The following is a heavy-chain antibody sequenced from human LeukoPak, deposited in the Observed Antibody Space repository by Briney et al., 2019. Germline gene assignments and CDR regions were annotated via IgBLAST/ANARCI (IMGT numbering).Heavy chain of an antibody. CDR3: AKDLGGTGTTYGLYANY. CDR2: ISYDGSNK. J-gene: IGHJ4*02. CDR1: GFTFSSYG. Sequence: GGSLRLSCAASGFTFSSYGMHWVRQAPGKGLEWVAVISYDGSNKYYADSVKGRFTISRDNSKNTLYLQMNSLRAEDTAVYYCAKDLGGTGTTYGLYANYWGQGALVTVSS. V-gene: IGHV3-30*18. D-gene: IGHD1-1*01.